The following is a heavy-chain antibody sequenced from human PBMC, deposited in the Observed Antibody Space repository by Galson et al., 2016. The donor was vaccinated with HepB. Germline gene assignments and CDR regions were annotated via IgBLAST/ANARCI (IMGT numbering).Heavy chain of an antibody. V-gene: IGHV3-30-3*01. CDR3: ARSTSDSSTWYVNYYYGMDV. CDR1: GFTFNTYS. Sequence: SLRLSCAASGFTFNTYSIHWVRQAPGKGLEWVAVISYDGSDKDYADSVKGRFTISRDNSKNMLCLQMNSLRNEDTAVYYCARSTSDSSTWYVNYYYGMDVWGQGTTVTVSS. J-gene: IGHJ6*02. CDR2: ISYDGSDK. D-gene: IGHD6-13*01.